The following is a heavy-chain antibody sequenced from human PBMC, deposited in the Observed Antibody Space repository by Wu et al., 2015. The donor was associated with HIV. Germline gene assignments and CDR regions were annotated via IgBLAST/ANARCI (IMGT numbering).Heavy chain of an antibody. CDR2: IIPIFGTA. V-gene: IGHV1-69*12. CDR3: ARRGGTGKNSDP. Sequence: QVQLVQSGAEVKKPGSSVKVSCKASGGTFSSYAISWVRQAPGQGLEWMGGIIPIFGTANYAQKFKGRVTITADESTATGYMELSSLRSEDTAVYYCARRGGTGKNSDPWGQGTLVTVSS. J-gene: IGHJ5*02. D-gene: IGHD1-14*01. CDR1: GGTFSSYA.